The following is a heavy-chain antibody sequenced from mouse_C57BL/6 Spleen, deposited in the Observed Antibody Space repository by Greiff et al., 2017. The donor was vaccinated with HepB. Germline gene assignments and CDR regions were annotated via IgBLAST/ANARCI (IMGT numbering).Heavy chain of an antibody. CDR3: ARSDYDKGFAY. Sequence: QVQLQQPGAELVKPGASVKLSCKASGYTFTSYWMQWVKQRPGQGLEWIGEIDPSDSYTNYNQKFKGKATLTVDTSSSTAYMQLSSLTSEDSALYYCARSDYDKGFAYWGQGTLVTVSA. CDR2: IDPSDSYT. D-gene: IGHD2-4*01. J-gene: IGHJ3*01. V-gene: IGHV1-50*01. CDR1: GYTFTSYW.